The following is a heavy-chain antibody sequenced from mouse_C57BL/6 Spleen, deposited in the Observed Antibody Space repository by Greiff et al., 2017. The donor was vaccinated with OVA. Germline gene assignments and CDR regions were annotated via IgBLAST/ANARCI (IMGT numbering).Heavy chain of an antibody. D-gene: IGHD3-2*02. CDR1: GFTFTDYY. CDR2: IRNKANGYTT. V-gene: IGHV7-3*01. J-gene: IGHJ2*01. CDR3: ARWDSSGYYFDY. Sequence: EVKLVESGGGLVQPGGSLSLSCAASGFTFTDYYMSWVRQPPGKALEWLGFIRNKANGYTTEYSASVKGRFTISRDNSQSILYLQMNALRADDSATYYCARWDSSGYYFDYWGQGTTLTVSS.